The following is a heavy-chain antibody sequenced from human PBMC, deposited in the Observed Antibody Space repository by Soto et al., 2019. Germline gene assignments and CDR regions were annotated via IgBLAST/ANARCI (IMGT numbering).Heavy chain of an antibody. CDR2: IRDTAHSYTT. Sequence: EVQLVESGGGLVQPGGSLRLSCAASGFTCSDHYMDWVRQVPGKGLEWVVRIRDTAHSYTTEYAASVKGRFTISRDDSKTPLYLPMNSLKTEDTAVYYCARPHGTTYYGSAFENWGQGTLDTVYS. CDR3: ARPHGTTYYGSAFEN. J-gene: IGHJ4*02. CDR1: GFTCSDHY. V-gene: IGHV3-72*01. D-gene: IGHD3-22*01.